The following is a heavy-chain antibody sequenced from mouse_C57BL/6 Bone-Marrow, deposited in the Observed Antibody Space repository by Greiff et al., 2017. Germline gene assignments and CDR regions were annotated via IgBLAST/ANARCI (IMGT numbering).Heavy chain of an antibody. Sequence: VQGVESGPGLVAPSQSLSITCTVSGFSLTSYAISWVRQPPGKGLEWLGVIWTGGGTNSNSALKSRLSISKDNSKSQVFLKMNRQQTDDTARYYCADNSVYYYAMDYWGQGTSVTVSS. J-gene: IGHJ4*01. CDR3: ADNSVYYYAMDY. CDR2: IWTGGGT. CDR1: GFSLTSYA. V-gene: IGHV2-9-1*01.